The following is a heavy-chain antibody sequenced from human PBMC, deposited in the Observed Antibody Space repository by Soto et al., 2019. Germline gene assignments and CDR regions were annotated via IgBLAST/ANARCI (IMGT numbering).Heavy chain of an antibody. D-gene: IGHD2-21*02. Sequence: GESLKISCKGSGYSFTSYWISWVRQMPGKGLEWMGRIDPSDSYTNYSPSFQGHVTISADKSISTAYLQWSSLKASDTAMYYCAMGYGVVTASDYWGQGTLVTVSS. CDR2: IDPSDSYT. CDR1: GYSFTSYW. CDR3: AMGYGVVTASDY. J-gene: IGHJ4*02. V-gene: IGHV5-10-1*01.